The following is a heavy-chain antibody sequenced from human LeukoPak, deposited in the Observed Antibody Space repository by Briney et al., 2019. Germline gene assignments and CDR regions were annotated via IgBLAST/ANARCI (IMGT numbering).Heavy chain of an antibody. CDR2: ISYDGSNK. D-gene: IGHD5-18*01. V-gene: IGHV3-30-3*01. J-gene: IGHJ4*02. CDR3: ARDHTATAYFDY. CDR1: GFTFSSYA. Sequence: PGGSLRLSCAASGFTFSSYAMHWVRQAPGKGLEWVAVISYDGSNKYYADSVKGRFTISRDNSKNTLYLQMNSLRAEDTAVYYCARDHTATAYFDYWGQGTLVTVSS.